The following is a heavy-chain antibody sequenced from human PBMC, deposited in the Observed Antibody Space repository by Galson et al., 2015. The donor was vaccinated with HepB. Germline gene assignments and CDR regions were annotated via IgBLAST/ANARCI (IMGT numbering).Heavy chain of an antibody. CDR2: MNPNSGNT. D-gene: IGHD4-17*01. J-gene: IGHJ4*02. V-gene: IGHV1-8*01. CDR3: AIGLGVTNY. Sequence: SVKVSCKASGCTFTSYEINWVRQATGQGLEWMGWMNPNSGNTGYALKFQGRVTMTRNTSISSAYMELSSLRSEDTAVYYCAIGLGVTNYWGQGTLVTVSS. CDR1: GCTFTSYE.